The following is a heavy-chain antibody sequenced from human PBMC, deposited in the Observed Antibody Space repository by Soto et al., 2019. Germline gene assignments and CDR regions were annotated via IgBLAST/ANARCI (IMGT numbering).Heavy chain of an antibody. V-gene: IGHV3-21*01. D-gene: IGHD3-16*02. CDR2: ISSSSSYI. CDR3: ARDPAYDYIWGSYRLGGMDV. CDR1: GFTFSRYN. Sequence: EVQLVESGGGLVKPGGSLRLSCAASGFTFSRYNMNWVRQAPGKGLEWVSSISSSSSYIYYADSVKGRFTISRDNAKNSLYLQMNSLRAEDTAVYYCARDPAYDYIWGSYRLGGMDVWGKGTTVTVSS. J-gene: IGHJ6*03.